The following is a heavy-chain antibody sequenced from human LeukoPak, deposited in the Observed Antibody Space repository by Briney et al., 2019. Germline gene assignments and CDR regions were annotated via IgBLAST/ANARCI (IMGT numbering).Heavy chain of an antibody. CDR2: ISSSGSTI. J-gene: IGHJ4*02. CDR1: GFTFSSYE. CDR3: SSGYDAYYFDY. Sequence: GGSLRLSCAASGFTFSSYEMNWVRQAPGKGLEWVSYISSSGSTIYYADSVKGRFTISRDNAKNSPYLQMNSLRAEDTAVYYCSSGYDAYYFDYWGQGTLVTVSS. D-gene: IGHD5-12*01. V-gene: IGHV3-48*03.